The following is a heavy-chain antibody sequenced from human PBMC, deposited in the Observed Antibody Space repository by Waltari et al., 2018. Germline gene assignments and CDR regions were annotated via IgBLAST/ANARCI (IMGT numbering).Heavy chain of an antibody. V-gene: IGHV1-69*01. CDR3: ARDRYWNDEYGMDV. Sequence: QVQLVQSGAEVKKPGSSVKVSCKASGGPFSSYALSWVRQAPGQGLEWMGGIIPIFGTANYAQKFQGRVTITADESTSTAYMELSSLRSEDTAVYYCARDRYWNDEYGMDVWGQGTTVTVSS. D-gene: IGHD1-1*01. CDR1: GGPFSSYA. J-gene: IGHJ6*02. CDR2: IIPIFGTA.